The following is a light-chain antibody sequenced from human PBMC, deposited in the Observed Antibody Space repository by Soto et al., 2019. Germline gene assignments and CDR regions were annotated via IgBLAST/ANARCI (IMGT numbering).Light chain of an antibody. CDR2: DAS. CDR1: QSVSSY. J-gene: IGKJ5*01. CDR3: QQRSS. Sequence: EIVLTQSPATLSLSPGERATLSCRASQSVSSYLAWYQQKPGQAPRLLIDDASNRATGIPARFSGSGSGTDFALTISSLEPEGFAVYYCQQRSSFGQGTRLEIK. V-gene: IGKV3-11*01.